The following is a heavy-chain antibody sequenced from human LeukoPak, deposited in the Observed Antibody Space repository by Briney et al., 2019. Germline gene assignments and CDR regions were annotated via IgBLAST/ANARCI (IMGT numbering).Heavy chain of an antibody. Sequence: GGSLRLSFAASGFTFSSYGMHWVRQAPGKGLEWVAFIRYDGSNKYYADSVKGRFTISRDNSKNTLYLQMNSLRAEDTAVYYCAKLGRYSSSSYYWGQGTLVTVSS. CDR3: AKLGRYSSSSYY. J-gene: IGHJ4*02. CDR2: IRYDGSNK. V-gene: IGHV3-30*02. D-gene: IGHD6-6*01. CDR1: GFTFSSYG.